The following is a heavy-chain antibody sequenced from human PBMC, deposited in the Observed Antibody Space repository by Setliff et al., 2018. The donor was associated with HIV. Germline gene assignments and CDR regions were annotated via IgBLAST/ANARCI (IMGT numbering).Heavy chain of an antibody. V-gene: IGHV3-23*01. CDR3: AKDHATSSWFTALLDY. J-gene: IGHJ4*02. CDR2: ISGRGDGT. CDR1: GYIFSTYA. D-gene: IGHD6-13*01. Sequence: GGSLRLSCAASGYIFSTYAMDWVRQAPGKGLEWVSSISGRGDGTYYADSVKGRFTISRDNAKNSLYLQMNSLRAEDTAVYYCAKDHATSSWFTALLDYWGQGALVTVSS.